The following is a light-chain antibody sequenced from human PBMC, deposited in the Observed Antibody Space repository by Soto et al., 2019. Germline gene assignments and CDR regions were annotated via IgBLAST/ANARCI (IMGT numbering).Light chain of an antibody. CDR3: QSYDSSLSGSV. CDR1: SSNIGAGFD. J-gene: IGLJ2*01. CDR2: GTS. V-gene: IGLV1-40*01. Sequence: QAVVTQPPSVSGAPGQRVNISCTGSSSNIGAGFDVHWYQQLPGTAPKLLIYGTSNRPSGVPDRFSGSKSGTSASLAITGLQAEDEADYYCQSYDSSLSGSVFGGGTKLTVL.